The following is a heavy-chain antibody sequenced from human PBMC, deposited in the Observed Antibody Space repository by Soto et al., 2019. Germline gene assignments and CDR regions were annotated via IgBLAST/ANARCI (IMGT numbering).Heavy chain of an antibody. J-gene: IGHJ4*02. Sequence: QVQLVQSGAEVKKPGSSDKVSCTASGGSLRNSVISWVRQAPAQRLEWMGGVIPILGTANYAQKLQGRVTMTADEATSTAYMDLSSLSPDDTAVYYCARLGHPGHWGPGTLVIVSS. CDR1: GGSLRNSV. CDR2: VIPILGTA. CDR3: ARLGHPGH. V-gene: IGHV1-69*01.